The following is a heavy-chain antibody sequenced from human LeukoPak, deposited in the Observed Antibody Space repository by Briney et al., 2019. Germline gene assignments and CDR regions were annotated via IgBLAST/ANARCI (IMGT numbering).Heavy chain of an antibody. J-gene: IGHJ6*03. V-gene: IGHV4-61*02. D-gene: IGHD3-22*01. Sequence: SETLSLTCTVSGGSISSGSYYWSWIRQPAGKGLEWIGRIYTSGSTNYNPSLKSRVTISVDTSKNQFSLKLSSVTAADTAVYYCARGGGSTMIVGRGFRPYYYYYMDVWGKGTTVTISS. CDR1: GGSISSGSYY. CDR3: ARGGGSTMIVGRGFRPYYYYYMDV. CDR2: IYTSGST.